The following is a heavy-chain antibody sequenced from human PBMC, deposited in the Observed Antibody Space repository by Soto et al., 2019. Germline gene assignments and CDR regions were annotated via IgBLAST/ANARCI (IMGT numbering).Heavy chain of an antibody. V-gene: IGHV3-11*01. CDR2: ISSSGSTI. J-gene: IGHJ4*02. CDR3: ARDSNPTGGYDYVWGSYRPSPLLDY. Sequence: GGSLRLSCAASGFTFSDYYMSWIRQAPGKGLEWVSYISSSGSTIYYADSVKGRFTISRDNAKNSLYLQMNSLRAEDTAVYYCARDSNPTGGYDYVWGSYRPSPLLDYWGQGTLVTV. D-gene: IGHD3-16*02. CDR1: GFTFSDYY.